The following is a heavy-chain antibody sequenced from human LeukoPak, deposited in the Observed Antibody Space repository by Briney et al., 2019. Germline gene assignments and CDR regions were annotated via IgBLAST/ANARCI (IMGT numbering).Heavy chain of an antibody. CDR3: AELGITMIGGV. CDR2: ISRSGTHI. V-gene: IGHV3-21*01. D-gene: IGHD3-10*02. Sequence: PGGSLRLSCAASGFTFSSYSMNWVRQAPGKGLEWVSSISRSGTHIYYADSLKGRFTISRDNAKNSLYLQMNSLRAEDTAVYYCAELGITMIGGVWGKGTTVTISS. J-gene: IGHJ6*04. CDR1: GFTFSSYS.